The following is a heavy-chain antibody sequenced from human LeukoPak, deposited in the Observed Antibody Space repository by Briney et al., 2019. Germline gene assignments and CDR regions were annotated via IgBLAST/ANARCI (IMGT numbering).Heavy chain of an antibody. CDR2: IYPGDSDT. J-gene: IGHJ4*02. D-gene: IGHD3-10*01. V-gene: IGHV5-51*01. Sequence: GESLKISCQCSGYSFTNYWIGWVRQMPGKGLEWMGIIYPGDSDTIYSPSFRGQVTISADKSISTAYLQWSSLQASDSAMYYXAXXXXYXXSGSFSDYWGQGTLVTVSS. CDR1: GYSFTNYW. CDR3: AXXXXYXXSGSFSDY.